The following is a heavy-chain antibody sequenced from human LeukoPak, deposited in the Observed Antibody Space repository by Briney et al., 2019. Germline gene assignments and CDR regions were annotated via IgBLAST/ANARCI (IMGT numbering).Heavy chain of an antibody. CDR1: GGSISSYY. Sequence: SETLSLTCTVSGGSISSYYWSWIRQPPGKGLEWIGYIYYSGSTNYNPSLKSRVTISVDTSKNQFSLKLSSVTAADTAVYYCAGYSPYYYDSSGPGGGYFDYWGQGTLVTVSS. CDR3: AGYSPYYYDSSGPGGGYFDY. V-gene: IGHV4-59*01. CDR2: IYYSGST. D-gene: IGHD3-22*01. J-gene: IGHJ4*02.